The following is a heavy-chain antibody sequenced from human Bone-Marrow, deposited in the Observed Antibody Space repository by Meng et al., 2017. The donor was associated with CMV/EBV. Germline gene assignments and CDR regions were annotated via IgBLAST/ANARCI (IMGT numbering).Heavy chain of an antibody. Sequence: ASSMLFCMASVYTFTTYDISWVRQVTGQGLEWMGRMNPNKDNTGYAQKLQGRVTMTRDTSTNTAYMELSSLRSEDTAMYYCALISYCTSVTCYYLDYWGQGTLVTVSS. CDR1: VYTFTTYD. V-gene: IGHV1-8*01. CDR2: MNPNKDNT. D-gene: IGHD2-8*02. J-gene: IGHJ4*02. CDR3: ALISYCTSVTCYYLDY.